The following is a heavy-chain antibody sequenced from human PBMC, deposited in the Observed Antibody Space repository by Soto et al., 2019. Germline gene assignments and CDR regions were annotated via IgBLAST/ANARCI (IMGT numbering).Heavy chain of an antibody. CDR1: GYSFTSYW. CDR3: ARTSAAGKYYFFFYGTDV. J-gene: IGHJ6*04. V-gene: IGHV5-51*01. D-gene: IGHD6-13*01. Sequence: GESLKIYCKGSGYSFTSYWIGWVRQMPGKGLEWMGIIYPGDSDTRYSPSFQGQVTISADKSISTAYLQWSSLKASDTAMYYCARTSAAGKYYFFFYGTDVWGKETMATVAS. CDR2: IYPGDSDT.